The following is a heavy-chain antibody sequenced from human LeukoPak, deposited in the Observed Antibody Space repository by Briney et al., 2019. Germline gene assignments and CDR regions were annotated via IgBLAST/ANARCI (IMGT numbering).Heavy chain of an antibody. CDR2: IIPIFGTA. CDR1: GGTFSSYA. D-gene: IGHD3-3*01. Sequence: SVKVSCKASGGTFSSYAISWVRQAPGQGLEWMGGIIPIFGTANYAQKFQGRVTITADESTSTAYMELSSLRSEDTAVYYCASTPGTIFGVVIYYFDYWGQGTLVTVSS. J-gene: IGHJ4*02. V-gene: IGHV1-69*01. CDR3: ASTPGTIFGVVIYYFDY.